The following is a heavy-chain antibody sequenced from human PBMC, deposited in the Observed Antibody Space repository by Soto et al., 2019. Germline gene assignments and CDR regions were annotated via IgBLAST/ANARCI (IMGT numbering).Heavy chain of an antibody. CDR1: GFTFGDYY. D-gene: IGHD3-16*01. Sequence: QVQLVQSGAEVKRPGASVNITCKASGFTFGDYYIHWVRQAPGQGLEWLGVINPSGGGASNTRKIKGRITMTRDTTTGTVFMELNSLRSEDTAVYYCARARERQLWTLEFWGQGALVTVSS. CDR2: INPSGGGA. CDR3: ARARERQLWTLEF. J-gene: IGHJ4*02. V-gene: IGHV1-46*01.